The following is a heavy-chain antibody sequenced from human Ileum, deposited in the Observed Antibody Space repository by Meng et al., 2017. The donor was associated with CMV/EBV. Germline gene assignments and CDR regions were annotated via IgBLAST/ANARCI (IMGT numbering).Heavy chain of an antibody. D-gene: IGHD2/OR15-2a*01. CDR3: ARDLSSDTTSYYTPDY. CDR1: GYTFTNDH. V-gene: IGHV1-46*01. J-gene: IGHJ4*02. CDR2: IKPSGGGT. Sequence: GYTFTNDHIRWVRQAPGQGLEWMGIIKPSGGGTASAQKFQAKITMTRDTSTNTVYMALRNLGTEDTAVYFCARDLSSDTTSYYTPDYWGQGTLVTVSS.